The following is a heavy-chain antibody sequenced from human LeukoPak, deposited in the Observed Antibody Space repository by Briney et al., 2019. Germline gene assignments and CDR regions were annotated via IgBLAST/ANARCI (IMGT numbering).Heavy chain of an antibody. CDR3: ARRGAARPWGYFDY. D-gene: IGHD6-6*01. CDR1: GGSISSYY. J-gene: IGHJ4*02. V-gene: IGHV4-59*01. CDR2: IYYSGST. Sequence: SETLSLTCTVSGGSISSYYWSWIRQPPGKGLEWIGYIYYSGSTNYNPSLKSRVTISVDTSKNQFSLKLSSVTAADTAVYYCARRGAARPWGYFDYWGQGTLVTVSS.